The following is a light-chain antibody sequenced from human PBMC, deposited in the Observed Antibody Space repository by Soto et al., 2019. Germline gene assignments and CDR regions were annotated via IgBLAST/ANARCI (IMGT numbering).Light chain of an antibody. CDR2: AAS. J-gene: IGKJ1*01. CDR3: QKYNSAPQ. Sequence: DIQITQSPSALSASVGDRVTITCRASQGISNYLAWYQQKPGKVPKLLIYAASTLQSGVPSRFSGSGSGTDFTLTISSLQPEDVATYYCQKYNSAPQFGQGTKV. V-gene: IGKV1-27*01. CDR1: QGISNY.